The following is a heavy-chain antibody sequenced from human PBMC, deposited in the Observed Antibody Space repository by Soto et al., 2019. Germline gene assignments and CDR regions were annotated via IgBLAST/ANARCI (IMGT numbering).Heavy chain of an antibody. V-gene: IGHV3-48*01. D-gene: IGHD3-9*01. CDR1: GFTFSSYI. CDR3: ARDYDILTGYGALGY. Sequence: GGSLRLSCAASGFTFSSYIMNWVRQAPGKGLEWVSYISSSSSTIYYADSVKGRFTISRDNAKNSLYLQMNSLRAEDTAVYYCARDYDILTGYGALGYWGQGTLVTVS. J-gene: IGHJ4*02. CDR2: ISSSSSTI.